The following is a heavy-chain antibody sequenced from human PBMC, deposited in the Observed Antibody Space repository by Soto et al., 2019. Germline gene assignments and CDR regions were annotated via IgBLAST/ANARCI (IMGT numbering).Heavy chain of an antibody. D-gene: IGHD3-10*01. V-gene: IGHV4-59*12. J-gene: IGHJ6*02. CDR2: IYYSGGT. Sequence: SETLSLTCTVSGGSISSYYWSWIRQPPGKGLEWIGYIYYSGGTNYNPSLKSRVNISVDTSKNQFSLKLSSVTAADTAVYYCARVFITMVRGASMGYYYYYAMDRLGQGTTATVAS. CDR1: GGSISSYY. CDR3: ARVFITMVRGASMGYYYYYAMDR.